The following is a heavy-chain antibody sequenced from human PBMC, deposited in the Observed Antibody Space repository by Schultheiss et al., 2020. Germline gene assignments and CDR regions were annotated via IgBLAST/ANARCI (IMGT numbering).Heavy chain of an antibody. D-gene: IGHD6-13*01. CDR3: ARAGRGYSSSWYVYYYGMDV. V-gene: IGHV1-46*01. CDR2: INPSGGST. J-gene: IGHJ6*02. CDR1: GGTFSSYT. Sequence: ASVKVSCKASGGTFSSYTISWVRQAPGQGLEWMGIINPSGGSTSYAQKFQGRVTMTRDTSTSTVYMELSRLRSDDTAVYYCARAGRGYSSSWYVYYYGMDVWGQGTTVTGSS.